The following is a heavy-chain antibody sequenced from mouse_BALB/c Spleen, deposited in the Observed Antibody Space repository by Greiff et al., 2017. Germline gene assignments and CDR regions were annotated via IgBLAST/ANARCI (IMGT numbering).Heavy chain of an antibody. D-gene: IGHD2-10*02. Sequence: EVKLVESGPGLVKPSQSLSLTCSVTGYSITSGYYWNWIRQFPGNKLEWMGYISYDGSNNYNPSLKNRISITRDTSKNQFFLKLNSVTTEDTATYYCARRKKYGNFLYYAMDYWGQGTSVTVSS. CDR1: GYSITSGYY. J-gene: IGHJ4*01. CDR2: ISYDGSN. CDR3: ARRKKYGNFLYYAMDY. V-gene: IGHV3-6*02.